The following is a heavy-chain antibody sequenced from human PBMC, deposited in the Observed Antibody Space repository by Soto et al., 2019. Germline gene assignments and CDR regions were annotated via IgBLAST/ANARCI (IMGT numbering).Heavy chain of an antibody. J-gene: IGHJ6*02. Sequence: PSETLSLTCAVYGGSFSVYYWSWIRQPPGKGLEWIGEINHSGSTNYNPSLKSRVTISVDTSKNQFSLKLSSVTAADTAVYYCARGRAGYDILTGYSHGWYYGMDVWGQGTTVTVSS. CDR3: ARGRAGYDILTGYSHGWYYGMDV. CDR1: GGSFSVYY. V-gene: IGHV4-34*01. CDR2: INHSGST. D-gene: IGHD3-9*01.